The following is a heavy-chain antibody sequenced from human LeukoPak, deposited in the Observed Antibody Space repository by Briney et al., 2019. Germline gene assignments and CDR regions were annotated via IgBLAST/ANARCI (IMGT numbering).Heavy chain of an antibody. D-gene: IGHD3-22*01. J-gene: IGHJ4*02. CDR1: GGSFSGYY. CDR2: INHSGST. CDR3: ARHRSSGYYYFDY. Sequence: PSETLSLTCAVYGGSFSGYYWSWIRQPPGKGLEWIGEINHSGSTNYNPSLKSRVTISVDTSKNQFSLKLSSVTAADTAVYYCARHRSSGYYYFDYWGQGTLVTVSS. V-gene: IGHV4-34*01.